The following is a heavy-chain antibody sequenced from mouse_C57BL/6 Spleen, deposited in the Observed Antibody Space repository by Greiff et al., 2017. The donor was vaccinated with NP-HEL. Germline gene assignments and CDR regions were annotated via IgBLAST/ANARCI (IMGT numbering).Heavy chain of an antibody. CDR1: GYSITSGYY. Sequence: EVQLQESGPGLVKPSQSLSLTCSVTGYSITSGYYWNWIRQFPGNKLEWMGYISYDGSNNYNPSLKNRISITRDTSKNQFFLKLNSVTTEDTATYYCARDGYYEDYWGQGTTLTVSS. D-gene: IGHD2-3*01. CDR3: ARDGYYEDY. V-gene: IGHV3-6*01. J-gene: IGHJ2*01. CDR2: ISYDGSN.